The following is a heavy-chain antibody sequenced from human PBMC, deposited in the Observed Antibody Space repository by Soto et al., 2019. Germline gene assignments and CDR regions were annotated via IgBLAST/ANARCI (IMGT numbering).Heavy chain of an antibody. D-gene: IGHD2-21*02. CDR3: ARALPLAYCGGDCYLDY. CDR1: GYTFTSYA. J-gene: IGHJ4*02. Sequence: ASVKVSCKASGYTFTSYAMHWVRQAPGQRLEWMGWINAGNGNTKYSQKFQGRVTITRDTSASTAYMELSSLRSEGTAVYYCARALPLAYCGGDCYLDYWGQGTLVTVSS. V-gene: IGHV1-3*01. CDR2: INAGNGNT.